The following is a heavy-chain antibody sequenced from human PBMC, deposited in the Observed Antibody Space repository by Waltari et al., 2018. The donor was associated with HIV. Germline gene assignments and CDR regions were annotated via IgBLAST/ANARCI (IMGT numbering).Heavy chain of an antibody. CDR2: IYHSGST. Sequence: QVQLQESGPGLVKPSETLSLTCTVSGYSISSGYYWGWIRQPPGKGLEWIGSIYHSGSTYYNPSLKSRVTISVDTSKNQFSLKLSSVTAADTAVYYCARWGQTLGAFDIWGQGTMVTVSS. J-gene: IGHJ3*02. V-gene: IGHV4-38-2*02. CDR3: ARWGQTLGAFDI. CDR1: GYSISSGYY. D-gene: IGHD7-27*01.